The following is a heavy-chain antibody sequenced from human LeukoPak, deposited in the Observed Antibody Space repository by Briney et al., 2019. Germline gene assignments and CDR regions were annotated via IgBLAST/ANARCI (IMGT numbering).Heavy chain of an antibody. Sequence: HPGGSLRLSCAASGFTVSSNYMGWVRQAPGKGLEWVSVIYSGGDTYYADYVKGRFTISRDNSKNMIYLEMSSLKAEDTAVYYCAKERSLEIAVAGTVFDYWGQGTLVTVSS. CDR1: GFTVSSNY. V-gene: IGHV3-66*01. CDR3: AKERSLEIAVAGTVFDY. J-gene: IGHJ4*02. CDR2: IYSGGDT. D-gene: IGHD6-19*01.